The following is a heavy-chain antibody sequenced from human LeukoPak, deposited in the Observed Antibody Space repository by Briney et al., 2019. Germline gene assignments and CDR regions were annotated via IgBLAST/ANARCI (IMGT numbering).Heavy chain of an antibody. CDR3: ARDRPGGRGMDV. V-gene: IGHV1-46*01. CDR1: GYTFTSYY. D-gene: IGHD1-14*01. CDR2: INPSGGST. J-gene: IGHJ6*02. Sequence: ASVKVSCKASGYTFTSYYMHWVRQAPGQGLEWTGIINPSGGSTSYAQKFQGRVTMTRDTSTSTVYMELNSLRSEDTAVYYCARDRPGGRGMDVWGQGTTVTVSS.